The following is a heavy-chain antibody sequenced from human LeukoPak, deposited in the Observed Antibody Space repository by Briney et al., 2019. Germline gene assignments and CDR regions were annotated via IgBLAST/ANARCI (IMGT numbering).Heavy chain of an antibody. J-gene: IGHJ4*02. V-gene: IGHV3-23*01. CDR3: AKDLYGDYDFDC. Sequence: GASLRLSCAASGFTFNNYAMNWVRQAPGKGLEWVSVITSSGSTYYSDSVKGRFTISRNNSKNTLYLQMNSLRAEDTAIYYCAKDLYGDYDFDCWGRGTLVTVSS. CDR2: ITSSGST. D-gene: IGHD4-17*01. CDR1: GFTFNNYA.